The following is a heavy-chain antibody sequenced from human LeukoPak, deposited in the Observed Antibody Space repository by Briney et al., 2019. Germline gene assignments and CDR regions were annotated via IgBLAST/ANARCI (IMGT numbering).Heavy chain of an antibody. Sequence: SETLSLTCTVSGGSISSSNFYWDWIRQPPGKGLERIGSIYYSGSTYYNPSLKSRVTISVDTSKNQFSLKLNSVTAADTAVYYCARRGNGDYVYWGQGTLVTVSS. CDR1: GGSISSSNFY. CDR2: IYYSGST. CDR3: ARRGNGDYVY. V-gene: IGHV4-39*01. J-gene: IGHJ4*02. D-gene: IGHD4-17*01.